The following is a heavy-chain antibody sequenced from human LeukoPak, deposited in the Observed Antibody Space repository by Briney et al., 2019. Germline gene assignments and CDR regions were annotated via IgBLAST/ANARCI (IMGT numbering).Heavy chain of an antibody. CDR1: GLHFSGYW. D-gene: IGHD6-6*01. V-gene: IGHV3-7*01. Sequence: GGSLTLSCAASGLHFSGYWMSWVRQAPGKGLEWVANINQDGREKYYVDSVKGRFTISRDNAKNSLNLQMNSLRAEDTAVYYCARESSSSDYYFDSWGQGTLVTVSS. J-gene: IGHJ4*02. CDR2: INQDGREK. CDR3: ARESSSSDYYFDS.